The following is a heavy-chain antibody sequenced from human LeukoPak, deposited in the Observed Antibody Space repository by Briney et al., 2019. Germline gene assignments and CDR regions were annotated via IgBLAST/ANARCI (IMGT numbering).Heavy chain of an antibody. CDR1: GGSISSYY. CDR3: ARRGLIVGATTTFDY. D-gene: IGHD1-26*01. Sequence: PSETLSLTCTVSGGSISSYYWSWIRQPAGKGLEWIGRIYTSGSTNYNPSLKSRVTISVDTTKNQFSLKLSSVTAADTAMYYCARRGLIVGATTTFDYWGQGTLVTVSS. V-gene: IGHV4-4*07. CDR2: IYTSGST. J-gene: IGHJ4*02.